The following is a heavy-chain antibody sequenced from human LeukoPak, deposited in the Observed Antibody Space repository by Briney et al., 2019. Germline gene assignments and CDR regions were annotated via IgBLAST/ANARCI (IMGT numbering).Heavy chain of an antibody. Sequence: GSLRLSCAASGFTFSNAWMGWVRQPPGKGLEWIGEIYHSGSTNYNPSLKSRVTISVDKSKNQFSLKLSSVTAADTAVYYCARDWEDIVVVPAASTDYYYYMDVWGKGTTVTVSS. J-gene: IGHJ6*03. D-gene: IGHD2-2*01. CDR2: IYHSGST. CDR3: ARDWEDIVVVPAASTDYYYYMDV. V-gene: IGHV4-4*02. CDR1: GFTFSNAW.